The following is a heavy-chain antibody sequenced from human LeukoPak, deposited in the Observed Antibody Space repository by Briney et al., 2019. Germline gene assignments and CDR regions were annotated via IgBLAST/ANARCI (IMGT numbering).Heavy chain of an antibody. Sequence: GGSLRLSCAASGFTFSDYYMGWIRQAPGKGLEWVSYITNSGSTFYYTDSIRGRFTISRDNAKNSLYLQMNSLRAEDTAVYYCARGGIGSFDYWGQGTLVTVSA. CDR3: ARGGIGSFDY. D-gene: IGHD3-16*01. CDR1: GFTFSDYY. J-gene: IGHJ4*02. V-gene: IGHV3-11*04. CDR2: ITNSGSTF.